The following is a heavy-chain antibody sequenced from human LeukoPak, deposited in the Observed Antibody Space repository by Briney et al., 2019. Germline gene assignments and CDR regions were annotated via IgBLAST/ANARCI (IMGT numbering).Heavy chain of an antibody. CDR3: ARQEYCSGGSCYTWFDP. V-gene: IGHV5-51*01. CDR2: IYPADSDI. D-gene: IGHD2-15*01. Sequence: GKSLKISCKGSGYSINNYWIGWVRQMPGKGLEWMGIIYPADSDIRYSPSFQGQVTISADKSISTAYLQWSSLKASDTAMYYCARQEYCSGGSCYTWFDPWGQGTPVIVPS. J-gene: IGHJ5*02. CDR1: GYSINNYW.